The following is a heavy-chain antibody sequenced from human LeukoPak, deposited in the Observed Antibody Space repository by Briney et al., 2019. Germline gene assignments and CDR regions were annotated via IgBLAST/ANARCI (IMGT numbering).Heavy chain of an antibody. V-gene: IGHV4-39*01. Sequence: SETLSLTCTVSGGSISSSSYYWGWIRQPPGKGLEWIGSIYYSGSTYYNPSLKSRVTISVDTSKNQFSLKLSSVTAADTAVYYCARGSGYSGSYDYFDYWGQGTLVTVSS. D-gene: IGHD1-26*01. CDR2: IYYSGST. CDR1: GGSISSSSYY. J-gene: IGHJ4*02. CDR3: ARGSGYSGSYDYFDY.